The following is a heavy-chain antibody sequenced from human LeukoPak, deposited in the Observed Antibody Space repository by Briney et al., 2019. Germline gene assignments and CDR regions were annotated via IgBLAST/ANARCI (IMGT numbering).Heavy chain of an antibody. Sequence: GGSLRLSCAASGFTFSSYSMNWVRQAPGKGLEWVSYISSSSSTIYYADSVKGRFTISRDNAKNSLYLQMNSLRAEDTAVYYCARDLTRYSSSSVVYFDYWGQGTLVTVSS. CDR1: GFTFSSYS. D-gene: IGHD6-6*01. CDR2: ISSSSSTI. J-gene: IGHJ4*02. CDR3: ARDLTRYSSSSVVYFDY. V-gene: IGHV3-48*04.